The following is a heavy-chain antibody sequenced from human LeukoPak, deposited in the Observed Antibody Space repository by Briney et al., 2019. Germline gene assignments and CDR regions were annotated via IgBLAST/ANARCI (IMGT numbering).Heavy chain of an antibody. Sequence: GVLRLSCTASGFTFGDYAMSWFRQAPGKGLEWVGFIRGKAYGGTTEYAASVKGRFTISRDDSKSIAYLQMNSLRAEDTAVYYCARGAVVVPLDYWGQGTLVTVSS. CDR1: GFTFGDYA. CDR3: ARGAVVVPLDY. J-gene: IGHJ4*02. V-gene: IGHV3-49*03. D-gene: IGHD2-2*01. CDR2: IRGKAYGGTT.